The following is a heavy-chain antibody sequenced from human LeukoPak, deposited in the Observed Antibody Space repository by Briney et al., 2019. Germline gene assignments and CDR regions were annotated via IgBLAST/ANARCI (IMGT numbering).Heavy chain of an antibody. Sequence: SETLSLTCTVSGGSISSSSYYWGWIRQPPGKGLEWIGSIYYSGSTYYNPSLKSRVTISVDTSKNQFSLRLSSVTAADTAVYYCARQVAVAGTYGLTDWGQGTLVTVSS. D-gene: IGHD6-19*01. CDR2: IYYSGST. CDR3: ARQVAVAGTYGLTD. J-gene: IGHJ4*02. CDR1: GGSISSSSYY. V-gene: IGHV4-39*01.